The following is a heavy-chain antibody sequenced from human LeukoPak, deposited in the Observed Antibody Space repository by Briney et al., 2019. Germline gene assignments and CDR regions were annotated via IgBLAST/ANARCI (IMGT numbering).Heavy chain of an antibody. CDR1: GYSFTSYW. CDR2: IYPGDSDT. CDR3: ARLGAAAGIDY. J-gene: IGHJ4*02. D-gene: IGHD6-13*01. Sequence: GESLKISCKSSGYSFTSYWIAWVRQMPGKGLEWMGIIYPGDSDTRYSPSFQGQVTISADKSISTAYLQRSSLKASDTAMYYCARLGAAAGIDYWGQGTLVTVSS. V-gene: IGHV5-51*01.